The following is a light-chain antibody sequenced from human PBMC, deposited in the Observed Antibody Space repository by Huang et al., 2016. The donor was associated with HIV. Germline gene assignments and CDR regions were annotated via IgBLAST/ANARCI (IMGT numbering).Light chain of an antibody. CDR3: QQYDNLPLT. J-gene: IGKJ4*01. Sequence: DIQLTQSPSSLSASVGDRVTITCQASQDITNYLNWYQQKPWKAPKLLIYDASNLETGVPSRFSGSGSGTDFTFTISSLQPEDMATYYCQQYDNLPLTFGGGTKVEIK. CDR1: QDITNY. CDR2: DAS. V-gene: IGKV1-33*01.